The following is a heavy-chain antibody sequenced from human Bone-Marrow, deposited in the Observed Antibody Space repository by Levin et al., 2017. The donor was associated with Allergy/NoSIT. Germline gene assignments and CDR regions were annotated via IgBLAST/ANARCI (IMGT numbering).Heavy chain of an antibody. D-gene: IGHD3-22*01. CDR2: ITSSGYIT. CDR1: GFTFSDYA. J-gene: IGHJ4*02. CDR3: AKDLDYYDGSGYDS. Sequence: LSLPCAASGFTFSDYAMSWVRQAPGKGLEWVSSITSSGYITYLADSLKGRFTISRDNSRSTLFLEMSSLRADDTAVYYCAKDLDYYDGSGYDSWGQGTLVTVSS. V-gene: IGHV3-23*01.